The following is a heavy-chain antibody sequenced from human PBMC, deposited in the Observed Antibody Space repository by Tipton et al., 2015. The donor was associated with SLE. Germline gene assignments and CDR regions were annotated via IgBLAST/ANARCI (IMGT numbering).Heavy chain of an antibody. Sequence: SLRLSCAASGFTFSSYEINWVRQAPGKGLEWVSYISSSGNTISYADSVKGRFTISRDNAKSSLYLQMNILRAEDTAVYYCAREDSGPHDYWGQGTLVAVSS. CDR2: ISSSGNTI. J-gene: IGHJ4*02. CDR3: AREDSGPHDY. CDR1: GFTFSSYE. V-gene: IGHV3-48*03. D-gene: IGHD2-8*02.